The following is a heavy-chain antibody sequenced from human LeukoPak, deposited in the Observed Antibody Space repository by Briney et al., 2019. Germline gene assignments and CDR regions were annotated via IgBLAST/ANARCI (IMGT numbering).Heavy chain of an antibody. CDR2: IHYSGST. CDR1: GGTISSYY. V-gene: IGHV4-59*08. J-gene: IGHJ4*02. CDR3: ARWYSSGWAFDY. Sequence: SETLSLTCTVSGGTISSYYWNWIRQPPGKGLEWIGYIHYSGSTKYNPSLKSRVTISVDTSKNQFSLKLSSVTAADTAAYYCARWYSSGWAFDYWGQGTLVTVSS. D-gene: IGHD6-19*01.